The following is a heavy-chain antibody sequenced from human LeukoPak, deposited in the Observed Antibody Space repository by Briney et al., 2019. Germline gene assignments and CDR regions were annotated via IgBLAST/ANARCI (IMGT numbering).Heavy chain of an antibody. CDR1: GFTFSNYN. CDR3: VRGDKRDY. D-gene: IGHD5-24*01. Sequence: GGSLRLSCVGFGFTFSNYNLNWVRQAPGKGLEWFSSISRSGGSTYYAESVRGRLTISRDNAESSVYLHVNSLRVEDTAIYYCVRGDKRDYWGQGTLVTVAS. CDR2: ISRSGGST. V-gene: IGHV3-21*01. J-gene: IGHJ4*01.